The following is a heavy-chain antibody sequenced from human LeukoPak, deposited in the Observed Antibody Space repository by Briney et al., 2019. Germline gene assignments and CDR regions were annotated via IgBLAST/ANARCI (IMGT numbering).Heavy chain of an antibody. CDR1: GGTFSSYY. CDR2: IYYSVSI. V-gene: IGHV4-59*08. D-gene: IGHD4-17*01. CDR3: ARHGGDDYGDYVAYFDY. Sequence: SDTLYLTCTVSGGTFSSYYWSWIRQPPGQGLEWIGYIYYSVSIDYNASLKSRVTISVDPSKNQFSLKLSSVTAADTAVYYCARHGGDDYGDYVAYFDYWGQGTLVTVSS. J-gene: IGHJ4*02.